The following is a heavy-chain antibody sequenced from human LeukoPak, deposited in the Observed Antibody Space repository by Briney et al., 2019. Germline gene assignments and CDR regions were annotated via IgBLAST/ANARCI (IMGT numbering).Heavy chain of an antibody. CDR2: IWYDGSKK. CDR1: GFTFSSYG. CDR3: ANPISVVTQTYYVDV. V-gene: IGHV3-33*06. J-gene: IGHJ6*03. Sequence: GGSLRLSCAASGFTFSSYGMHWVRQAPGKGLQWVAVIWYDGSKKYYADSVKGRFTISRDNSKNTLYLQMNSLRAEDTAVYYCANPISVVTQTYYVDVWGKGTTVTVCS. D-gene: IGHD4-23*01.